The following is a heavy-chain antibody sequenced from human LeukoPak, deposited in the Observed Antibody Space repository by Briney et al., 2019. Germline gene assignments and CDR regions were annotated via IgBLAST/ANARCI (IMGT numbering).Heavy chain of an antibody. V-gene: IGHV3-48*04. D-gene: IGHD2-15*01. CDR2: ISSTTYTI. Sequence: GGSLRLSCAASGFTFSSYSMSWVRQAPGKGLEWVSYISSTTYTIYYADSVKGRFTISRDNAKNSLFLQMNSLRAEDTAMYYCARDFGYCSGGSCYTDADYWGQGALVTVSS. CDR3: ARDFGYCSGGSCYTDADY. CDR1: GFTFSSYS. J-gene: IGHJ4*02.